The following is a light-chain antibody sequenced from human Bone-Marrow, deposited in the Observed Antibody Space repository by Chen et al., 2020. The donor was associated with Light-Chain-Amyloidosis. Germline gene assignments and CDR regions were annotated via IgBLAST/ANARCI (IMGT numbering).Light chain of an antibody. J-gene: IGKJ1*01. CDR2: GAY. CDR3: QQFNSYPRT. Sequence: DIQLTHSPSFLSAAVVDRVTITCRASQAMSNYLAWYQEKPGKDPKLLIYGAYLLQSGVPSRFSGSGSGTEFTLTISNLQPEDFATYYCQQFNSYPRTFGQGTKVEIK. CDR1: QAMSNY. V-gene: IGKV1-9*01.